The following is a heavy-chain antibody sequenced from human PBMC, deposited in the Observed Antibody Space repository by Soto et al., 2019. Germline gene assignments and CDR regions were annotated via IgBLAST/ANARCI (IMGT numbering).Heavy chain of an antibody. CDR2: FDCSFSYT. CDR1: GYDFTNFW. J-gene: IGHJ4*02. Sequence: GESLKRSCARSGYDFTNFWISWVRQMPSKGPACMGRFDCSFSYTTYSSYCQGSVTMWADKSMSTAYLHWTSLRASDSAMYCCARLDYDILTGSHDYWGQGTLVAVSS. D-gene: IGHD3-9*01. V-gene: IGHV5-10-1*01. CDR3: ARLDYDILTGSHDY.